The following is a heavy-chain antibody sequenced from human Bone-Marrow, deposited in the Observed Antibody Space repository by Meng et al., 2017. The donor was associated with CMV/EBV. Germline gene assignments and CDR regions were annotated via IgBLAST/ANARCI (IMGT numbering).Heavy chain of an antibody. CDR1: GGSITSSNW. CDR3: ARDHRWLRDAFDI. CDR2: IYHSGST. D-gene: IGHD6-19*01. V-gene: IGHV4-4*02. Sequence: SETLSLTCAVSGGSITSSNWCSWVRQPPGKGLEWIGEIYHSGSTNYNPSLKSRVTISVDKSKNQFSLKLSSVTAADTAVYYCARDHRWLRDAFDIWGQGTMVTVSS. J-gene: IGHJ3*02.